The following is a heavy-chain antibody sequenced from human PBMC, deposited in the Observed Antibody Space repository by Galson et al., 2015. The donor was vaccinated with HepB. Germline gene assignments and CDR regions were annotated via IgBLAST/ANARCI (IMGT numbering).Heavy chain of an antibody. J-gene: IGHJ6*02. CDR3: ARVRREGDYLWGSHRVYYYYGMDV. V-gene: IGHV3-48*03. D-gene: IGHD3-16*02. CDR2: ISSSGSAI. CDR1: GFTFSSFE. Sequence: SLRLSCAASGFTFSSFEMTWVRQAPGRGLDWVSYISSSGSAIYYADSVRGRFTISRDNTKNSLYPQMNSLRAEDTAVYYCARVRREGDYLWGSHRVYYYYGMDVWGQGTTVTVSS.